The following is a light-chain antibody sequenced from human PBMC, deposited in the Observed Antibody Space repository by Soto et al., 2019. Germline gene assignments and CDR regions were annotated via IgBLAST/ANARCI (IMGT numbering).Light chain of an antibody. J-gene: IGLJ2*01. V-gene: IGLV2-11*01. CDR2: DVS. CDR3: CSYAGSYTFL. Sequence: QSALTQPRSVSGSRGRSVTISCTGTSSDVGAYNYVSWFQQHPGKAPKLMMSDVSKRPSGVPDRFSGSKSGTTASLTISGLQAEDEADYYCCSYAGSYTFLFGGGTKLTVL. CDR1: SSDVGAYNY.